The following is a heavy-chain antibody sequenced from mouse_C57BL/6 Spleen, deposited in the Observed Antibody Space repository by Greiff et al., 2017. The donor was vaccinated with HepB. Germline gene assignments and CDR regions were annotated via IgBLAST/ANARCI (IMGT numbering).Heavy chain of an antibody. Sequence: QVHVKQSGAELARPGASVKMSCKASGYTFTSYTMHWVKQRPGQGLEWIGYINPSSGYTKYNQKFKDKATLTADKSSSTAYMQLSSLTSEDSAVYYCARGGYGSGYFDVWGTGTTVTVSS. D-gene: IGHD1-1*01. CDR2: INPSSGYT. CDR3: ARGGYGSGYFDV. V-gene: IGHV1-4*01. J-gene: IGHJ1*03. CDR1: GYTFTSYT.